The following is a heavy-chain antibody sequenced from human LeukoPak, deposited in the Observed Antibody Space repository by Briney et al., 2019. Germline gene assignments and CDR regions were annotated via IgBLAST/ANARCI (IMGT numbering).Heavy chain of an antibody. CDR1: GFTFSSYG. V-gene: IGHV3-33*01. D-gene: IGHD2-21*02. J-gene: IGHJ6*02. CDR2: IWYDGSNK. Sequence: GGSLRLSCAASGFTFSSYGMPWVRQAPGKGLEWVAVIWYDGSNKYYADSVKGRFTISRDNSKNTLYLQMNSLRAEDTAVYYCARDFVVVTATHYYYYYYGMDVWGQGTTVTVSS. CDR3: ARDFVVVTATHYYYYYYGMDV.